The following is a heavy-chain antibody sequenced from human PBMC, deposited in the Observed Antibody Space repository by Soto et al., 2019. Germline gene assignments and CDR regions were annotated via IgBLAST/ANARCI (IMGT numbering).Heavy chain of an antibody. V-gene: IGHV3-15*01. CDR1: GFTFSNAW. Sequence: EVQLVQSGGGLVQPGGSLRLSCAASGFTFSNAWMNWVRQAPGKGLEWVGRIKSKTDGGTTDYAAPVKGRFTISRDDSKNTLYLQMNSLKTEDTAVYYYTTWYYDILTGNYFDSWGQGTLVTVSS. J-gene: IGHJ4*02. D-gene: IGHD3-9*01. CDR3: TTWYYDILTGNYFDS. CDR2: IKSKTDGGTT.